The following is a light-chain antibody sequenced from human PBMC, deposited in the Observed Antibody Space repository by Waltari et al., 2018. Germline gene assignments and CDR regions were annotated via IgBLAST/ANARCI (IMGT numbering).Light chain of an antibody. Sequence: QAEVTQEPSPPVSPGGTVPPTSGSRTGAFTRTHHPTWFLQKPGQVPRTLIYATDNKHSWTPARFSGSRLGGKAALTLSGAQPEDEAVYYCLLAFYDIRAFGGGTKLTVL. CDR3: LLAFYDIRA. V-gene: IGLV7-46*01. J-gene: IGLJ3*02. CDR2: ATD. CDR1: TGAFTRTHH.